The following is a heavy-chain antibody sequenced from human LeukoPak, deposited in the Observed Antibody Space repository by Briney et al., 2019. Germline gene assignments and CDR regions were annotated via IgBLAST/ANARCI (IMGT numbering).Heavy chain of an antibody. CDR2: ISAYNGNT. V-gene: IGHV1-18*01. D-gene: IGHD3-10*01. CDR1: GYTFTSYG. Sequence: ASVKVSCKASGYTFTSYGISWVRQAPGQGLEWMGWISAYNGNTNYAQKLQGRVTMTTDTSTSTAYMELRSLRSDDTAVYYCARDQGFIMVRGVIITAGFDYWGQGTLVTVSS. CDR3: ARDQGFIMVRGVIITAGFDY. J-gene: IGHJ4*02.